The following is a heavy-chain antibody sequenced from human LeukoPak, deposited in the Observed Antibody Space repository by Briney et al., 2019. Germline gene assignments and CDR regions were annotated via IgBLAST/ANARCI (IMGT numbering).Heavy chain of an antibody. Sequence: SQTLSLTCTVSGGSISSGDYYWSWIRQPPGKGLEWIGYIYYSGSTYYNPSLKSRVTISVDTSKNQFSLKLSSVTAADTAVYYCARGPLSSTSLNWFDPWGQGTLITVSS. CDR1: GGSISSGDYY. CDR3: ARGPLSSTSLNWFDP. J-gene: IGHJ5*02. V-gene: IGHV4-30-4*08. CDR2: IYYSGST. D-gene: IGHD2-2*01.